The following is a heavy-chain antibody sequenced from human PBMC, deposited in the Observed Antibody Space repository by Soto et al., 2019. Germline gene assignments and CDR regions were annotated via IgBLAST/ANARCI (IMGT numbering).Heavy chain of an antibody. J-gene: IGHJ4*02. Sequence: SETLSLTCAVSGGSISSGGYSWSWIRQPPGKGLEWIGYIYHSGSTYYNPSLKSRVTISVDRSKNQFSLKLSSVTAADTAVYYCARDRRNGDFDYWGQGNLVTVS. CDR3: ARDRRNGDFDY. V-gene: IGHV4-30-2*01. CDR2: IYHSGST. CDR1: GGSISSGGYS. D-gene: IGHD2-8*01.